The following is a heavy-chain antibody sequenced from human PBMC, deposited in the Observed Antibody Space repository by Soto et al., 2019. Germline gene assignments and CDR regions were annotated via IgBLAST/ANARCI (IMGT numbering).Heavy chain of an antibody. Sequence: QVQLVESGGGVVQPGRSLRLSCAASGFTFSTYAMHWVRQAPGKGLEWVALISYDGSNKYYADSVKGRFTISRDNSKNTLYLQMNSLRAEETAVYYCARSRNWYFDLWGCGTLVTVSS. CDR3: ARSRNWYFDL. CDR2: ISYDGSNK. V-gene: IGHV3-30-3*01. CDR1: GFTFSTYA. J-gene: IGHJ2*01.